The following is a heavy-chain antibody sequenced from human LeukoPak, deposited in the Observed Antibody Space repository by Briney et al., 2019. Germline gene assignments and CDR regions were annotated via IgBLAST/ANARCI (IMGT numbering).Heavy chain of an antibody. V-gene: IGHV3-7*01. D-gene: IGHD5-24*01. J-gene: IGHJ5*02. CDR2: IKQDGSEK. CDR3: ARPRWLQFGPHDS. CDR1: GFTLSTFW. Sequence: GGSLRLSCEASGFTLSTFWMSWVRQTPGKGLEWVANIKQDGSEKHYVDSVKGRFTISRDNAKNSLYLQMNSLRAEDTAVYYCARPRWLQFGPHDSWGQGSLVTVSS.